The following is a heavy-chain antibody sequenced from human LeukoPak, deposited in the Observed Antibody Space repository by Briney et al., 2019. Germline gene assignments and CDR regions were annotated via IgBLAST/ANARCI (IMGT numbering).Heavy chain of an antibody. CDR2: INPSGGST. V-gene: IGHV1-46*02. D-gene: IGHD6-6*01. Sequence: ASVKVSCKASGYTFNNFDIDWIRQAPGQGLEWMGIINPSGGSTSYAQKFQGRVTMTRDMSTSTVYMELSSLRSEDTAVYYCAREVGIEYSSSNTYFDYWGQGTLVTVSS. CDR1: GYTFNNFD. CDR3: AREVGIEYSSSNTYFDY. J-gene: IGHJ4*02.